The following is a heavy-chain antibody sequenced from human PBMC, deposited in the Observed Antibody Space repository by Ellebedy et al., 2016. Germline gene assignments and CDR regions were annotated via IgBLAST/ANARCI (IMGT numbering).Heavy chain of an antibody. J-gene: IGHJ4*02. CDR1: GLTYW. CDR3: ARDLGYYKFES. Sequence: GESLKISXAASGLTYWMNWVRQAPGKGLEWVANINQDGSERQYVDSVKGRFTISRDNAKNSLYLQMSSLRAEDTAVYYCARDLGYYKFESWGQGTLVTVSS. V-gene: IGHV3-7*01. D-gene: IGHD1-26*01. CDR2: INQDGSER.